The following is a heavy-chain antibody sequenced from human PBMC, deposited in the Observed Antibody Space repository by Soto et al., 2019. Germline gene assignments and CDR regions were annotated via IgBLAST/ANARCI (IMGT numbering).Heavy chain of an antibody. D-gene: IGHD2-21*02. CDR2: ISAYNGNT. CDR1: GYTFTSYG. V-gene: IGHV1-18*01. J-gene: IGHJ6*02. CDR3: ARAGARGTAGHYGMDV. Sequence: QVQLVQSGAEVKKPGASVKVSCKASGYTFTSYGISWVRQAPGQGLEWMGWISAYNGNTNYAQKLQGRVTMTKDTATSTGYMEMRSLRSDDTAVYYCARAGARGTAGHYGMDVWGQGNTVTVSS.